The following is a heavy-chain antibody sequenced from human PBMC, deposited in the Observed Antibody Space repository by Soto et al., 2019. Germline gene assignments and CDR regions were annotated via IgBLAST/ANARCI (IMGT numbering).Heavy chain of an antibody. CDR3: AHTHLIYYGSGTYYFDY. CDR1: GFSLSTSGVG. J-gene: IGHJ4*02. D-gene: IGHD3-10*01. Sequence: QITLKESGPTLVKATQTLTLTCTFSGFSLSTSGVGVGWIRQPPGKALEWLALIYWDDDKRYSPSLKSRLTITKDTSKNQLVLIMTTMDPVDTATYYCAHTHLIYYGSGTYYFDYWGQGTLVTVCS. V-gene: IGHV2-5*02. CDR2: IYWDDDK.